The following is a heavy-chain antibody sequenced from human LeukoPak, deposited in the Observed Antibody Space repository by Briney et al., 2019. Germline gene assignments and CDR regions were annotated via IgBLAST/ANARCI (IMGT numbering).Heavy chain of an antibody. D-gene: IGHD5-24*01. CDR3: AKDMRKWLQPFDY. CDR2: STGSGGDT. Sequence: GGSLILSCAASGFTFSNYAMSWVRQAPGKGLEWVKTSTGSGGDTYYADAVKGRFTISRDNYKNTLYLQMNSLRAEDSAEYYCAKDMRKWLQPFDYWGQGTLVTVSS. CDR1: GFTFSNYA. J-gene: IGHJ4*02. V-gene: IGHV3-23*01.